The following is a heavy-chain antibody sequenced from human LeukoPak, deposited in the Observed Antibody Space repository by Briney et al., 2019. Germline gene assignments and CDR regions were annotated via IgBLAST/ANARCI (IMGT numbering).Heavy chain of an antibody. CDR1: GFTFSSYW. Sequence: GGPLRLSCAASGFTFSSYWMHWVRQAPGKGLVWVSRINSDGSSTSYADSVKGRFTISRDSAKNTLYLQMNSLRAEGTAVYYCASEAGSYSSSFDYWGQGTLVTVSS. D-gene: IGHD3-10*01. V-gene: IGHV3-74*01. CDR2: INSDGSST. J-gene: IGHJ4*02. CDR3: ASEAGSYSSSFDY.